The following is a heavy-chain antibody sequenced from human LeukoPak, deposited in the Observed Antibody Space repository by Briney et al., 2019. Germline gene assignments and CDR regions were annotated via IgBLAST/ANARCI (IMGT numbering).Heavy chain of an antibody. J-gene: IGHJ4*02. CDR2: VDPEDGET. Sequence: GASVKVSCKVSGYTFTDYYMHWVQQAPGKGLEWMGLVDPEDGETIYAEKFQGRVTITADTSTDTAYMELSSLRSEDTAVYYCRCAAISRGRYFDYWGQGTLVTVSS. CDR3: RCAAISRGRYFDY. CDR1: GYTFTDYY. V-gene: IGHV1-69-2*01. D-gene: IGHD5-12*01.